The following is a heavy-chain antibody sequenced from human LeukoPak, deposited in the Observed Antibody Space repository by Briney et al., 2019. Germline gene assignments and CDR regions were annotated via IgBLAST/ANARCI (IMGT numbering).Heavy chain of an antibody. CDR3: PTETGDSPDY. D-gene: IGHD3-10*01. CDR2: ISASGANT. CDR1: GFTFSSYA. J-gene: IGHJ4*02. Sequence: GGSLRLSCAASGFTFSSYAMSWVRQAPGKGLEWVSGISASGANTFYADSVKGRFTISRDNSKNTLFLQMNSLRGEDTAVYYCPTETGDSPDYWGQETLVTVSS. V-gene: IGHV3-23*01.